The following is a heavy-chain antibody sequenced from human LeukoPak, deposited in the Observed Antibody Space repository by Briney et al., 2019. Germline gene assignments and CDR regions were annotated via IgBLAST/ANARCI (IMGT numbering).Heavy chain of an antibody. J-gene: IGHJ5*02. CDR1: GFTFSSYA. Sequence: GGSLRLSCAASGFTFSSYAMSWVRQAPGKGLEWVSAISGSGGSTYYADSVKGRFTISRDNSKNTLYLQMNSLRAEDTAVYYCAKGLDYGGNSHWFDPWGQGTLVTVSS. CDR2: ISGSGGST. V-gene: IGHV3-23*01. D-gene: IGHD4-23*01. CDR3: AKGLDYGGNSHWFDP.